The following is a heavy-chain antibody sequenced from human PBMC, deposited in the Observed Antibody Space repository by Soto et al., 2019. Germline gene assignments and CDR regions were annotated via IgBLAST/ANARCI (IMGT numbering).Heavy chain of an antibody. CDR1: GFTFSSYA. V-gene: IGHV3-23*01. CDR3: AKGGFWSLGYSHDAFEI. CDR2: ISGSGGSA. Sequence: GGSLRLSCAASGFTFSSYAMSWVRQAPGKGLEWVSAISGSGGSAYYADSVKGRFTISRDNSKNTLYLQMNSLRAEDTAVYYCAKGGFWSLGYSHDAFEIWGQGTMVTVSS. J-gene: IGHJ3*02. D-gene: IGHD6-13*01.